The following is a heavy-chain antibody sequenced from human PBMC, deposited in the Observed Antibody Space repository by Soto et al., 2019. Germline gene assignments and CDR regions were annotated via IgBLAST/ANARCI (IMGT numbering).Heavy chain of an antibody. D-gene: IGHD2-15*01. CDR2: ISSSSSTI. CDR1: GFTFSSYS. Sequence: EVQLVESGGGLVQPGGSLRLSCAASGFTFSSYSMNWVRQAPGKGLEWVSYISSSSSTIYYADSVKGRFTISRDNAKNSLYLQMNSLRAEDTAVYYCARDGCSGGSCTDRIFDYWGQGTLVTVSS. J-gene: IGHJ4*02. CDR3: ARDGCSGGSCTDRIFDY. V-gene: IGHV3-48*01.